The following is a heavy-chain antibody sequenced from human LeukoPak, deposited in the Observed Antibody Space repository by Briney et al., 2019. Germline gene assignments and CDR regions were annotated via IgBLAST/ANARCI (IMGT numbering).Heavy chain of an antibody. CDR1: GGSIFSSNSY. J-gene: IGHJ4*02. CDR2: IYYSGNT. CDR3: ARRTWVGYDY. V-gene: IGHV4-39*01. D-gene: IGHD3-10*01. Sequence: SETLSLTCTVSGGSIFSSNSYWGWIRQPPGKGLEWIGSIYYSGNTYYNASLKSRVTISVDTSKNQFSLKLNSVTAADTAVYYCARRTWVGYDYWGQGTLVTVSS.